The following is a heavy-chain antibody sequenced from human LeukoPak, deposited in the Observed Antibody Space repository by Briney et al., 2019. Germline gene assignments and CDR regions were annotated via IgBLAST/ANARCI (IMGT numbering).Heavy chain of an antibody. CDR2: IKEDGSEK. Sequence: PGGSLRLSCAASGFTFGSSWMTWVRQAPGKGLEWVANIKEDGSEKYYVDSVKGRFTISRDNAKNSLYLQMNSLRAEDTAVYYCAKDRESSSRPYFFDYWGQGTLVTVSS. D-gene: IGHD6-6*01. J-gene: IGHJ4*02. CDR1: GFTFGSSW. CDR3: AKDRESSSRPYFFDY. V-gene: IGHV3-7*01.